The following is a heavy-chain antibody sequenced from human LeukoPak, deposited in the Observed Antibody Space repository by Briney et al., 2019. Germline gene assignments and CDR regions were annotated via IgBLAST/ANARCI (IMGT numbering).Heavy chain of an antibody. CDR2: ISASGGSS. J-gene: IGHJ4*02. CDR3: AKGSPPGD. Sequence: GGSLRLSCVASGFTFSSYAMSWVRQAPGKGLEWVLGISASGGSSYYADSVKGRFTISRDNSKNTLYLQMDSLRAEDTAVYYCAKGSPPGDWGQGTLVTVSS. D-gene: IGHD3-16*01. V-gene: IGHV3-23*01. CDR1: GFTFSSYA.